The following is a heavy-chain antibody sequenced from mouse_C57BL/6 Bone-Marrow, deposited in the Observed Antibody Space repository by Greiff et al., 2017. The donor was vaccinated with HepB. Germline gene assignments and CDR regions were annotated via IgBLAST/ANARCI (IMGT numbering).Heavy chain of an antibody. D-gene: IGHD1-1*01. CDR2: IDPENGDT. CDR1: GFNITDDY. V-gene: IGHV14-4*01. J-gene: IGHJ4*01. CDR3: STLPSCSGDAVDC. Sequence: EVQLVESGAELVRPGASVKLSCTASGFNITDDYMHWVKQRPEQGLEWIGWIDPENGDTEYASKFQGKATITADTSSNTAYLQLSSLTSEDTAVYYCSTLPSCSGDAVDCGDRGTSVAVSS.